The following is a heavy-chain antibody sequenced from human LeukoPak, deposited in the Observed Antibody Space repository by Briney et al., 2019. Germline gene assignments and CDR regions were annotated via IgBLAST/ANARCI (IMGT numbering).Heavy chain of an antibody. V-gene: IGHV4-34*01. J-gene: IGHJ4*02. Sequence: SETLSLTCTVSGGSISSYYWSWIRQPPGKGLEWIGEINHSGSTNYNPSLKSRVTISVDTSKNQFSLKLSSVTAADTAVYYCARGHSGWSYYFDYWGQGTLVTVSS. D-gene: IGHD6-19*01. CDR3: ARGHSGWSYYFDY. CDR2: INHSGST. CDR1: GGSISSYY.